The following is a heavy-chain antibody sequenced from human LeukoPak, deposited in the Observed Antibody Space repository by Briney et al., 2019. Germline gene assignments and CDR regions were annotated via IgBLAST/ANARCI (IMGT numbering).Heavy chain of an antibody. J-gene: IGHJ3*01. CDR3: ASKGAGHCYDASCMGSFDL. D-gene: IGHD2-15*01. CDR1: GYTFTGYY. Sequence: GASVQVSCKASGYTFTGYYLHWVRQAPGQGLEWMGCINPNTGDTNSAQNFQGRVIMTRDTSITTAYMELSRLKSDDTALYYCASKGAGHCYDASCMGSFDLWGRGTTVAVSS. CDR2: INPNTGDT. V-gene: IGHV1-2*02.